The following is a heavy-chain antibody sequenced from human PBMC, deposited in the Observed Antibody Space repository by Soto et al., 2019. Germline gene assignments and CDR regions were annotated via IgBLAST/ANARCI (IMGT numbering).Heavy chain of an antibody. J-gene: IGHJ4*02. CDR1: GFTFSRYE. D-gene: IGHD6-13*01. CDR2: ISTSGSTI. CDR3: ARELAAAGSFDY. V-gene: IGHV3-48*03. Sequence: GSLRLSCAASGFTFSRYEMNWVRQAPGKGLEWISYISTSGSTICYADSVKGRFTISRDNAKNSLYLQMNSLRAEDTAVYYCARELAAAGSFDYWGQGTLVTVSS.